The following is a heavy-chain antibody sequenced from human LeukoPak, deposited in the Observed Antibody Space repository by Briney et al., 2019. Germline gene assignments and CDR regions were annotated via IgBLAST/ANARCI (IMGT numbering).Heavy chain of an antibody. CDR2: INPNSGGT. J-gene: IGHJ4*02. V-gene: IGHV1-2*02. D-gene: IGHD3/OR15-3a*01. Sequence: ASVKVSFKGSGYTFTFNYMHWVRQAPGQGLEWMGWINPNSGGTNYAQKFQGRVTMTRDTSISTAYMELSRLRSDDTALYYCARMAFLGWPQSYNRCLICGQGTLVTVSS. CDR1: GYTFTFNY. CDR3: ARMAFLGWPQSYNRCLI.